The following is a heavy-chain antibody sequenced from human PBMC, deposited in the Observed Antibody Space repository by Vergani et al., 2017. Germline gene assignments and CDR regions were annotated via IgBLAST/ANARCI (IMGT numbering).Heavy chain of an antibody. V-gene: IGHV1-69*14. J-gene: IGHJ4*02. CDR2: IIPIFGTA. CDR3: AGEGIAAAGTPPHFDY. Sequence: QVQLVQSGAEVKKPGSSVKVSCKASGGTFSSYAISWVRQAPGQGLEWMGRIIPIFGTANYAQKFQGRVTITADKSTSTAYMELSSLRSEDTAVYYCAGEGIAAAGTPPHFDYWGQGTLVTVSS. D-gene: IGHD6-13*01. CDR1: GGTFSSYA.